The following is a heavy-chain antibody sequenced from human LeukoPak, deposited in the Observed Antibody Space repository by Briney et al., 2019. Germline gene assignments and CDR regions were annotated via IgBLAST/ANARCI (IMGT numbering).Heavy chain of an antibody. V-gene: IGHV1-2*02. CDR1: GYTFTGYY. D-gene: IGHD3-10*01. J-gene: IGHJ6*03. Sequence: ASVKVSCKASGYTFTGYYIHWVRQAPGQGLEWMGWIMGWINPNSGGTNYAQKFQGRVTMTRDTSISTAYMELSRLRSDDTAVYYCARGYYGSGSYFNGGYYYYYYMDVWGKGTTVTVSS. CDR3: ARGYYGSGSYFNGGYYYYYYMDV. CDR2: WIMGWINPNSGGT.